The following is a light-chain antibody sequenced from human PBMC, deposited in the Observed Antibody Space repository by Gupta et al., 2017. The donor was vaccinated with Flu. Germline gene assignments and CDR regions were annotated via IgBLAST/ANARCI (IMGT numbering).Light chain of an antibody. CDR1: QSVSVW. CDR2: KAS. Sequence: DLQMTQSPSTLSASVGDRVTITCRASQSVSVWLAWYQQKPGKAPKLLIYKASNLQSGVPSRFSGSGSGTEFILTISSLQPDDSATYYCQQYNSWGTFGQGTKVEVK. V-gene: IGKV1-5*03. CDR3: QQYNSWGT. J-gene: IGKJ1*01.